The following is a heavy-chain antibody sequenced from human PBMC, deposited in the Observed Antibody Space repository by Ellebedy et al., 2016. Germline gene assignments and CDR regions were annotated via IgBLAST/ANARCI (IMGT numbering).Heavy chain of an antibody. J-gene: IGHJ6*02. D-gene: IGHD3-16*01. CDR2: IYHSGST. Sequence: SETLSPTXAVSGGSIGSGGYSWSWIRQPPGKGLEWIGYIYHSGSTYYNPSLKSRVTISVDRSKNQFSLKLNSVTAADTAVYYCARDPRLGGMDVWGQGTTVTVSS. CDR3: ARDPRLGGMDV. CDR1: GGSIGSGGYS. V-gene: IGHV4-30-2*01.